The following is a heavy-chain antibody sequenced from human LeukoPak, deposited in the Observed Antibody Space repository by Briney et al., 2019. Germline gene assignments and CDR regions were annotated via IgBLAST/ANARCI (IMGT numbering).Heavy chain of an antibody. Sequence: SETLSLTCTVSGGSISSYYWSWIRQPPGKGLEWTGNIYDSGSTNYNPSLKSQVTISVDTSKNQCSLKLSSVTAADTAVYYCARQSISGSSLSYFDCWGQGTLVNVSS. CDR2: IYDSGST. CDR1: GGSISSYY. V-gene: IGHV4-59*01. J-gene: IGHJ4*02. CDR3: ARQSISGSSLSYFDC. D-gene: IGHD3-22*01.